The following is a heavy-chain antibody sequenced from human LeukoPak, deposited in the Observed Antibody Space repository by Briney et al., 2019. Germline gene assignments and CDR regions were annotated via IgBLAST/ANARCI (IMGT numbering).Heavy chain of an antibody. V-gene: IGHV3-30*03. Sequence: GGSLRLSCAASGFTFSSYGLHWVRQAPGKGLEWVAVMSYDGSNKYYADSVKGRFTISRDNSKNTLYLQMNSLRAEDTAVYYCASYSTVTTDWYYFDYWGQGTLVTVSS. D-gene: IGHD4-17*01. CDR2: MSYDGSNK. J-gene: IGHJ4*02. CDR1: GFTFSSYG. CDR3: ASYSTVTTDWYYFDY.